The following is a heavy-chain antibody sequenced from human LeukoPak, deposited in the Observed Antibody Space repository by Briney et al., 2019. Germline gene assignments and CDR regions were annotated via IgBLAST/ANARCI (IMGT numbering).Heavy chain of an antibody. CDR3: ARGDYETHGYQTR. V-gene: IGHV7-4-1*02. J-gene: IGHJ4*02. Sequence: ASVKVSCKASGYIFTSYVLHWVRQAPGQGLEWMGWINTNTGSPTYAQGFTGRFAFSLDTSVSTAYLQISSLKADDTAMYYCARGDYETHGYQTRWGQGTLVTVSS. D-gene: IGHD3-22*01. CDR2: INTNTGSP. CDR1: GYIFTSYV.